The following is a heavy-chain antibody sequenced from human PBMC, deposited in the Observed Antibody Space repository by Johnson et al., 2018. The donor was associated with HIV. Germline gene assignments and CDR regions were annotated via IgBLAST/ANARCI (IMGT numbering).Heavy chain of an antibody. D-gene: IGHD2-21*02. Sequence: VQLVESGGGVVRPGGSLRLSCAASGFTFDDCGMSWVRQGPGKGLEWVPGINWYGGRTGYADSVKGRFTISRYNAKNTLYLQMNSLRAEDTAFYYCARWIRYCGGDCYDVFDIWGQGTKVTVSS. CDR3: ARWIRYCGGDCYDVFDI. CDR2: INWYGGRT. J-gene: IGHJ3*02. V-gene: IGHV3-20*04. CDR1: GFTFDDCG.